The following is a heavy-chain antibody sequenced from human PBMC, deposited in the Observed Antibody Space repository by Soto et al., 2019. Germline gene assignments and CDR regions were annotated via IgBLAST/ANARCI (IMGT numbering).Heavy chain of an antibody. CDR2: ISSSSSTI. J-gene: IGHJ4*02. CDR1: GFTFSSYS. Sequence: PGGSLRLSCAASGFTFSSYSMNWVRQAPGKGLEWVSYISSSSSTIYYADSVKGRFTISRDKAKNSLYLKMNSLRDEDTAVYYCARGYGDYTYYFDYWGQGTLVTVSS. D-gene: IGHD4-17*01. CDR3: ARGYGDYTYYFDY. V-gene: IGHV3-48*02.